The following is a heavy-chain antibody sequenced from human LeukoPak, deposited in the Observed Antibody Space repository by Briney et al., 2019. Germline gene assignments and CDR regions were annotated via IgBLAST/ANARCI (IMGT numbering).Heavy chain of an antibody. Sequence: KSSETLSLTCTVSGGSISSSSYYWGWIRQPPGKELEWIGSIDYGGSTYYNPSLKSRVTLSVDTSKNQFSLKLSSVTAADTAVYYCARLALQEVGATQTYYLDYWGQGTLVTVSS. V-gene: IGHV4-39*07. CDR2: IDYGGST. CDR3: ARLALQEVGATQTYYLDY. D-gene: IGHD1-26*01. J-gene: IGHJ4*02. CDR1: GGSISSSSYY.